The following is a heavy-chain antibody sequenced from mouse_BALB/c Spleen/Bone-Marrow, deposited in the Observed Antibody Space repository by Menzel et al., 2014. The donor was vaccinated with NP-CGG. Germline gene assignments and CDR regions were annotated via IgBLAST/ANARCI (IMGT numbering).Heavy chain of an antibody. J-gene: IGHJ3*01. D-gene: IGHD2-3*01. Sequence: EVQGVESGGGLVQPGGSMKLSCVAPGFTFSNYWMNWVRQSPEKGLEWVAEIRLKSNNYATHYAESVKGRFTISRDDSKSSVYLRMNNLRAEDTGIYYCTSMRRRGFAYWGQGTLVTVSA. CDR3: TSMRRRGFAY. CDR1: GFTFSNYW. V-gene: IGHV6-6*02. CDR2: IRLKSNNYAT.